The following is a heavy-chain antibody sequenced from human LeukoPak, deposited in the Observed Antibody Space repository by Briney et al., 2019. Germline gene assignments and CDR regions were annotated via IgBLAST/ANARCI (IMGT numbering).Heavy chain of an antibody. CDR1: GFTFSSYW. CDR2: IKQDGREK. CDR3: ARDPLLGVAPAALLCYYMDV. V-gene: IGHV3-7*01. Sequence: GGSLRLSCAASGFTFSSYWMSWVRQAPGKGLEWVANIKQDGREKYYVDSVKGRCTISRDNAKNSLYLQMNGLRAEDTAVYYCARDPLLGVAPAALLCYYMDVWGKGTTVTVSS. D-gene: IGHD3-3*01. J-gene: IGHJ6*03.